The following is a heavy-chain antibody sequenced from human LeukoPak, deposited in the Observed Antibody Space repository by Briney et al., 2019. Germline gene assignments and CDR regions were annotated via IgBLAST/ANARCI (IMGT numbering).Heavy chain of an antibody. CDR2: INSDGSST. CDR1: GFTFSSYA. J-gene: IGHJ4*02. CDR3: ARRAGGYSHPYDY. D-gene: IGHD4-23*01. V-gene: IGHV3-74*01. Sequence: GGSLRLSCAASGFTFSSYAMNWVRQAPGKGLVWVSRINSDGSSTSYADSVKGRFTISRDNAKNTLYLQMNSLRAEDTAVYYCARRAGGYSHPYDYWGQGILVTVSS.